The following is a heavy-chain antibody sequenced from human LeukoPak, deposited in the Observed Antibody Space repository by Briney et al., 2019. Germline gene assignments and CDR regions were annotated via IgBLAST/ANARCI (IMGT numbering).Heavy chain of an antibody. CDR1: GFTFSSYS. V-gene: IGHV3-21*01. D-gene: IGHD2-2*01. Sequence: PGGSLRLSCAAPGFTFSSYSMNWVRQAPGKGLEWVSSISSSSSYIYYADSVKGRFTISRDNAKNSLYLQMNSLRAEDTAVYYCASSPFPSYQLLYYYYYMDVWGKGTTVTVSS. J-gene: IGHJ6*03. CDR2: ISSSSSYI. CDR3: ASSPFPSYQLLYYYYYMDV.